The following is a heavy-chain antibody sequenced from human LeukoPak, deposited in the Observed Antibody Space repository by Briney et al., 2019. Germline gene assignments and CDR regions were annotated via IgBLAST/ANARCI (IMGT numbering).Heavy chain of an antibody. CDR2: INPNSGGT. V-gene: IGHV1-2*02. D-gene: IGHD7-27*01. CDR3: ARDAQLGISKYYYYGMDV. J-gene: IGHJ6*02. CDR1: GYTFTGYY. Sequence: ASVKVSCKASGYTFTGYYMHWVRQAPGQGLEWMGWINPNSGGTNYAQKFQGRVTMTRDTSISTAYMELSRQRSDDTAVYYCARDAQLGISKYYYYGMDVWGQGTTVTVSS.